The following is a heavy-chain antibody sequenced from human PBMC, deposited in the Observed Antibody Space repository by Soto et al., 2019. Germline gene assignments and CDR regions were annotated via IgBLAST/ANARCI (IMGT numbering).Heavy chain of an antibody. CDR2: MNPNSVNT. CDR1: GYTFTSYD. J-gene: IGHJ2*01. D-gene: IGHD6-19*01. Sequence: QVQLVQSGAEVKKPGASVKVSCKASGYTFTSYDINWVRQATGQGLEWMGWMNPNSVNTGYAKKFQGRVTITRNTYISTADMELSSLRSEETAVYYCARGRQQWMVRGWYFDLWGRGTLVTVSS. V-gene: IGHV1-8*01. CDR3: ARGRQQWMVRGWYFDL.